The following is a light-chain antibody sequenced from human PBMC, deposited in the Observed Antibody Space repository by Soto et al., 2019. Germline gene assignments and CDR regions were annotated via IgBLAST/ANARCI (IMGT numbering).Light chain of an antibody. CDR1: QAISNY. J-gene: IGKJ1*01. Sequence: DFQMTQSPSSLSASVGDRVTITCRASQAISNYLAWYQQKPGKVPKLLIYAASTLQSGVPSRFSGSGSWTDFTLTISTLQTEDVATYYCQKYNSALGTFGQGTKVEIK. CDR2: AAS. CDR3: QKYNSALGT. V-gene: IGKV1-27*01.